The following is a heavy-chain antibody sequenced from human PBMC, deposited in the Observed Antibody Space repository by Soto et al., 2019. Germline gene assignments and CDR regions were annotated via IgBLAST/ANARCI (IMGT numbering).Heavy chain of an antibody. D-gene: IGHD4-17*01. CDR1: GGSIGTYF. CDR2: IYYSGSN. CDR3: ARSYGDLPDY. Sequence: QVQLQESGPGLVKPSETLSLNCSVSGGSIGTYFWGWIRQPPGKGLEWIGHIYYSGSNSYNPSLRSRVTISLDTSKNQFSLRLRSVSAADTAVYYCARSYGDLPDYWGQGTLVTVSS. V-gene: IGHV4-59*08. J-gene: IGHJ4*02.